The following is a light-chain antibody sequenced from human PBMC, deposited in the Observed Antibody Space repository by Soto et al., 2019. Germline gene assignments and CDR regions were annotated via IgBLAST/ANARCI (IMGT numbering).Light chain of an antibody. V-gene: IGKV3-15*01. CDR1: QSVASN. CDR3: QQYNKWPL. J-gene: IGKJ3*01. Sequence: EIVMTQSPATLSVSPGERATFFCRASQSVASNLAWYQQKPGQPPRLLIYGASTRATGIPARFSGSGSGTEFTLTISSLKSEDFAVYYCQQYNKWPLFGPGTKLDIK. CDR2: GAS.